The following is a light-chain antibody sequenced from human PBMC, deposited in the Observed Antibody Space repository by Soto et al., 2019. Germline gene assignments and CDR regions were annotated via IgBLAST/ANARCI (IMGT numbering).Light chain of an antibody. CDR2: DAS. CDR3: QQRSNWTPRGIT. J-gene: IGKJ5*01. V-gene: IGKV3-11*01. CDR1: QSVSSC. Sequence: EIVLTQSPATLSLSPGERATLSCRASQSVSSCFAWYQQKPGQAPRLLIYDASNRATGIPARFSGSGCGTDFTLTISSLEPEDFAVYYCQQRSNWTPRGITFGQGTRLEIK.